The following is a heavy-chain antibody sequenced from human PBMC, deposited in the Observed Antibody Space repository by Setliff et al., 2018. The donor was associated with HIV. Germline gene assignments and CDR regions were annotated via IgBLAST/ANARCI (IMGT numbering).Heavy chain of an antibody. CDR1: GFTFNTYW. J-gene: IGHJ4*02. V-gene: IGHV3-74*01. Sequence: GGSLRLSCAASGFTFNTYWMHWVRQAPGKGPMWISHIDNDGTSTTYADSVKGRFTVSRDNAKNTVYLQMNSLRADDTGFYYCARGDGGLDSWGQGTLVTSPQ. D-gene: IGHD3-3*01. CDR3: ARGDGGLDS. CDR2: IDNDGTST.